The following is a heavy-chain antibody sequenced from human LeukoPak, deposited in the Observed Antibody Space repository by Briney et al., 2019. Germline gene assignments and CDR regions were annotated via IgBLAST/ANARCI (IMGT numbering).Heavy chain of an antibody. V-gene: IGHV4-61*08. D-gene: IGHD3-3*01. J-gene: IGHJ3*02. CDR2: IYYSGST. CDR3: ARGGDFWSGYKQWNDAFDI. Sequence: KPSETLSLTCTVSGGSIGSGGYYWSWIRQHPGKGLEWIGYIYYSGSTNYNPSLKSRVTISVDTSKNQFSLKLSSVTAADTAVYYCARGGDFWSGYKQWNDAFDIWGQGTMVTVSS. CDR1: GGSIGSGGYY.